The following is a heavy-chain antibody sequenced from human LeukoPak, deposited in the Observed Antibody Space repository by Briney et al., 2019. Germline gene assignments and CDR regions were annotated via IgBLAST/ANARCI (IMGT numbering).Heavy chain of an antibody. D-gene: IGHD3-10*01. CDR1: GGSISSSSYY. Sequence: PSETLSLTRTVSGGSISSSSYYWGWIRQPPGKRLEWSGGIYYSGSTYYNPSLKSRVTISVDTSKTQFSLTLSSVTAADSAVYCCARPRVNWFDSWGQGTLVTVSS. CDR3: ARPRVNWFDS. CDR2: IYYSGST. J-gene: IGHJ5*01. V-gene: IGHV4-39*01.